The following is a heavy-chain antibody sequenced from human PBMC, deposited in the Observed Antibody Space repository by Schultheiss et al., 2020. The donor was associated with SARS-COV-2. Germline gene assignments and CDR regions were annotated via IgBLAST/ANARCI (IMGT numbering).Heavy chain of an antibody. D-gene: IGHD1-26*01. V-gene: IGHV3-23*01. J-gene: IGHJ3*02. CDR2: ISGGANSI. Sequence: GGSLRLSCATSGFTFNNYAMSWIRQAPGKGLEWVSAISGGANSIYYADSVKGRFTISRDNSKNTLYLQMNSLRAEDTAVYYCARSRGYYMAFDIWGQGTMVTVSS. CDR1: GFTFNNYA. CDR3: ARSRGYYMAFDI.